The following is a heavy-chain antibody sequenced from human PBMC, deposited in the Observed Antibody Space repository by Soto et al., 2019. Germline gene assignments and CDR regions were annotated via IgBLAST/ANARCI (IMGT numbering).Heavy chain of an antibody. Sequence: QVQLVESGGGVVQPGRSLRLSCAASGFTFSSYGMHWVRQAPGKGLEWVAVIWYDGSNKYYADSVKDRFTISRDNSKNTLYLQMNSLRAEDTAVYYCASLSRVRGVAYYFDYWGQGTLVTVSS. V-gene: IGHV3-33*01. CDR3: ASLSRVRGVAYYFDY. CDR1: GFTFSSYG. D-gene: IGHD3-10*01. CDR2: IWYDGSNK. J-gene: IGHJ4*02.